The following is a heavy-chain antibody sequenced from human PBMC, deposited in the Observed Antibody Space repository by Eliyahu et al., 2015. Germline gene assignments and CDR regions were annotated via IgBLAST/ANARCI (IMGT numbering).Heavy chain of an antibody. D-gene: IGHD6-6*01. CDR2: IGFAGET. J-gene: IGHJ1*01. Sequence: EVQLVESGGGLVQPGGSLRLSCAASGFAFSSYYEMHRVPQGIGKGLEWVSAIGFAGETYYPDSVKGRFTISRENAKNSLYLQMNTLRAGDTAVYYCVRGRYSSSSSGYFQYWGQGTLVTVSS. V-gene: IGHV3-13*01. CDR3: VRGRYSSSSSGYFQY. CDR1: GFAFSSYYE.